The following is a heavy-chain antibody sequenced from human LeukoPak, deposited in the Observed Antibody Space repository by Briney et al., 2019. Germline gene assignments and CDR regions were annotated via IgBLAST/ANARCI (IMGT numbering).Heavy chain of an antibody. Sequence: SGTLSLTCAVSGGSSTSTNWWSWVRQPPGEGLEWIGEISHGGSTSYSPSLKSRVTISVDKSKNQFSLKLSSVTAADTAVYYCARFSGNWFDPWGQGSLVTVSS. CDR1: GGSSTSTNW. CDR3: ARFSGNWFDP. V-gene: IGHV4-4*02. D-gene: IGHD7-27*01. CDR2: ISHGGST. J-gene: IGHJ5*02.